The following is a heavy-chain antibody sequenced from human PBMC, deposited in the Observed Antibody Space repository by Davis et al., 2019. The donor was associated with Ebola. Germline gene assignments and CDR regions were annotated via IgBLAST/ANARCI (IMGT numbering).Heavy chain of an antibody. CDR1: GFTFSSYG. CDR2: INSDGSST. J-gene: IGHJ4*02. D-gene: IGHD4-17*01. Sequence: HTGGSLRLSCAASGFTFSSYGMHWVRQAPGKGLVWVSRINSDGSSTSYADSVKGRFTISRDNAKNTLYLQMNSLRAEDTAVYYCARAQGVRYGSLDYWGQGTLVTVSS. CDR3: ARAQGVRYGSLDY. V-gene: IGHV3-74*01.